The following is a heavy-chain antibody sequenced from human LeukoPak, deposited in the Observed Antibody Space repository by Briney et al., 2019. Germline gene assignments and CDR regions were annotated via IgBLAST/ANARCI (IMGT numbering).Heavy chain of an antibody. D-gene: IGHD5-12*01. V-gene: IGHV4-39*01. J-gene: IGHJ4*02. Sequence: PSETLSLTCTVSGGSISSSSYYWGWIRQPPGKGLEWIGRIYYSGSTYYNPSIKRRLTIYVDPSKHPFSLKLRSVTAADTAVYYCARQGSGYDGRAYWGQATLVTVSS. CDR2: IYYSGST. CDR1: GGSISSSSYY. CDR3: ARQGSGYDGRAY.